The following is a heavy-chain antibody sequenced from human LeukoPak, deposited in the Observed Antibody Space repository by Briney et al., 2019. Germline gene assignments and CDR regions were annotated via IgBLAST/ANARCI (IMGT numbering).Heavy chain of an antibody. J-gene: IGHJ4*02. CDR2: INPNSGGT. D-gene: IGHD3-9*01. Sequence: GASVTVSCKASGYTFTGYYMHWVRQAPGQGLEWMGWINPNSGGTNYAQKFQGRVTMTRDTSISTAYMELSRLRSDDTAVYYCARGGGYDILTGYLDYWGQGTLVTVSS. CDR3: ARGGGYDILTGYLDY. V-gene: IGHV1-2*02. CDR1: GYTFTGYY.